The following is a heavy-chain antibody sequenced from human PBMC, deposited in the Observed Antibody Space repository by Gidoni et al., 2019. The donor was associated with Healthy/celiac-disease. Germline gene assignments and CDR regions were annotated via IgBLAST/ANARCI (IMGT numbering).Heavy chain of an antibody. CDR2: IIPIFGTA. V-gene: IGHV1-69*01. CDR1: GGTFSSYA. Sequence: QVQLVQSGAEVKKPGSSVKVSCKASGGTFSSYAISWVRQAPGQGLEWMGGIIPIFGTANYAQKFQGRVTITADESTSTAYMELSSLRSEDTAVYYCARGTPKRPHPGGDYYYGMDVWGQGTTVTVSS. CDR3: ARGTPKRPHPGGDYYYGMDV. D-gene: IGHD1-26*01. J-gene: IGHJ6*02.